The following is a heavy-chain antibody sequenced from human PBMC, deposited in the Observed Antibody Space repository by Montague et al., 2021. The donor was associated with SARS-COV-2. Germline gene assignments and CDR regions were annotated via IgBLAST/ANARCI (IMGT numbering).Heavy chain of an antibody. CDR3: ARGAPTISMIVVVITGAGWCFDL. V-gene: IGHV4-34*01. J-gene: IGHJ2*01. CDR2: INHSGST. CDR1: GGSFSGYY. Sequence: TLSLTCAVHGGSFSGYYWSWIRQPPGKGLEWIGEINHSGSTNYNPSLKSRVTISVDTSKNQFSLKLSSVTAADTAVYYCARGAPTISMIVVVITGAGWCFDLWGRGTLVTVSS. D-gene: IGHD3-22*01.